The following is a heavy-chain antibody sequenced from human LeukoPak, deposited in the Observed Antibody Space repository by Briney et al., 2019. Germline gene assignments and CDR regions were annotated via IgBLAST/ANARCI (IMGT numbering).Heavy chain of an antibody. V-gene: IGHV3-7*04. J-gene: IGHJ4*02. Sequence: GGSLRLSCAASGFTFNTYTMNWVRQAPGKGLEWVANIKQDGSKKSYVDSVKGRFTISRDNAKNSLYLQMNSLRAEDTAIYYCTRVGYIDEGIDYWGQGTLVTVSS. D-gene: IGHD5-24*01. CDR3: TRVGYIDEGIDY. CDR2: IKQDGSKK. CDR1: GFTFNTYT.